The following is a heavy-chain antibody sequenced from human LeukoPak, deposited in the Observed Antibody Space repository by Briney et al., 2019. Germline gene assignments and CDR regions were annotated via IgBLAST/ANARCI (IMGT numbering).Heavy chain of an antibody. Sequence: PSRTLSLTCTVSGGSISSGDYYWSWIRQPPGKGLEWIGYIYYSGSTYYNPSLKSRVTISVDTSKNQFSLKLSSVTAADTAVYYCASGITMVRGVISWFDPWGQGTLVTVSS. V-gene: IGHV4-30-4*01. J-gene: IGHJ5*02. CDR3: ASGITMVRGVISWFDP. CDR1: GGSISSGDYY. D-gene: IGHD3-10*01. CDR2: IYYSGST.